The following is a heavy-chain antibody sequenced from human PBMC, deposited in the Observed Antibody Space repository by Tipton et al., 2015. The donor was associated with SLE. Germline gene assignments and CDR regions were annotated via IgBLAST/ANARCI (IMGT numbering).Heavy chain of an antibody. CDR2: IWYDGNNK. CDR3: ARESDYYDSSGSVDY. CDR1: GFRFSVYG. J-gene: IGHJ4*02. Sequence: SGFRFSVYGLHWVRQAPGKGLEWVAVIWYDGNNKFYADSVKGRFTISRDNSKNTLYLQMNSLRADDTAVYYCARESDYYDSSGSVDYWGQGSLVTVSS. V-gene: IGHV3-33*01. D-gene: IGHD3-22*01.